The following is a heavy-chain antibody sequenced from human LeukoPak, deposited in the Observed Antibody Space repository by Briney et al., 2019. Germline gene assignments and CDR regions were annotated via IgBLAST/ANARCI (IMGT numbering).Heavy chain of an antibody. V-gene: IGHV1-18*01. Sequence: GASVKVSCKASGYTFTSYDINWVRQATGQGLEWMGWMNPNSGNTNYAQKLQGRVTMTTDTSTSTAYMELRSLRSDDTAVYYCARVEGRMITFGGVIVPDYFDYWGQGTLVTVSS. CDR2: MNPNSGNT. CDR3: ARVEGRMITFGGVIVPDYFDY. D-gene: IGHD3-16*02. J-gene: IGHJ4*02. CDR1: GYTFTSYD.